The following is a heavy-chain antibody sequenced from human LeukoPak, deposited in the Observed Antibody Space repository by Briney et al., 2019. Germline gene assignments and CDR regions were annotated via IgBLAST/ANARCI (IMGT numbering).Heavy chain of an antibody. CDR1: GYTFPSFG. CDR2: ISAYNGHT. D-gene: IGHD6-13*01. Sequence: ASVKVSSKASGYTFPSFGISWVRQAPGQGLEWMGWISAYNGHTKDAQKFQGRVSMTTDTSTSTAFMELRSLRSDDTAVYYCARAKIAAAGFDFWGQGTLVTVSS. V-gene: IGHV1-18*01. J-gene: IGHJ4*02. CDR3: ARAKIAAAGFDF.